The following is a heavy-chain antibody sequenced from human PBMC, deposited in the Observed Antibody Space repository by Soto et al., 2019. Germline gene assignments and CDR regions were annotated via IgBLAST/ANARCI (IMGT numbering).Heavy chain of an antibody. CDR3: ARVGGYDSFDF. CDR2: ISTLKTT. CDR1: GVTLRYGGYS. J-gene: IGHJ4*02. D-gene: IGHD5-12*01. V-gene: IGHV4-30-2*06. Sequence: SGTLSLTCSVSGVTLRYGGYSWSWIRQSPGKGVEGVGYISTLKTTSYHPSFKSRLSLSINTTRHPSSLSLTSMPAADKAVYYCARVGGYDSFDFWGQGIPVTVSS.